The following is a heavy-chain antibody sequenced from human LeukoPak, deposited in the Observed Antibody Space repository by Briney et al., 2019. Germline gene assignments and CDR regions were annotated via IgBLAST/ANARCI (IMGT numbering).Heavy chain of an antibody. CDR3: ARALRPGSYHNWFDP. Sequence: AGGSLRLSCAASGFTFSNYWMHWVRQGPGKGLVWVSRINSDGSVTTYVDSVKGRFTISRDNAKNTLYLQMNSLRAEDTAVYYCARALRPGSYHNWFDPWGQGTLVTVSS. J-gene: IGHJ5*02. CDR1: GFTFSNYW. V-gene: IGHV3-74*01. CDR2: INSDGSVT. D-gene: IGHD3-10*01.